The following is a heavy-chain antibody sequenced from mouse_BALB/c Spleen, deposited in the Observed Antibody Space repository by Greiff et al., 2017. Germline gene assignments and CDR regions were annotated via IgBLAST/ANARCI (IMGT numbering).Heavy chain of an antibody. CDR2: ISSGSSTI. J-gene: IGHJ3*01. Sequence: EVKLMESGGGLVQPGGSRKLSCAASGFTFSSFGMHWVRQAPEKGLEWVAYISSGSSTIYYADTVKGRFTISRDNPKNTLFLQMTSLRSEDTAMYYCARGDDYGLLWFAYWGQGTLVTVSA. CDR1: GFTFSSFG. CDR3: ARGDDYGLLWFAY. D-gene: IGHD2-4*01. V-gene: IGHV5-17*02.